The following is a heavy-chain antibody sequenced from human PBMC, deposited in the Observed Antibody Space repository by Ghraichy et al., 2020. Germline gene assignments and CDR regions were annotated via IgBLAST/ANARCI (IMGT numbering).Heavy chain of an antibody. CDR3: ARGRRYYGSGSYSGSSYSFGIDV. CDR1: GDSFSGYY. V-gene: IGHV4-34*01. D-gene: IGHD3-10*01. Sequence: SETLSLTCAVHGDSFSGYYWTWIRQPPGKGLAWIGEIIHSGSINYNPSLKSRVTISLDTSKNQFSLKVNSVTAADTAVYYCARGRRYYGSGSYSGSSYSFGIDVWGQGTTVTVSS. CDR2: IIHSGSI. J-gene: IGHJ6*02.